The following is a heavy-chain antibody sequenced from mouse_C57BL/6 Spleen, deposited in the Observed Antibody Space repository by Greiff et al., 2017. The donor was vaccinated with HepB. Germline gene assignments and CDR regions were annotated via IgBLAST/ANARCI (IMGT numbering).Heavy chain of an antibody. CDR3: ARRRNYYGSSYVAMDY. CDR2: IDPSDSET. J-gene: IGHJ4*01. D-gene: IGHD1-1*01. Sequence: VQLQQPGAELVRPGSSVKLSCKASGYTFTSYWMHWVKQRPIQGLEWIGNIDPSDSETHYNQKFKDKATLTVDKSSSTAYMQLSSLTSEDSAVYYCARRRNYYGSSYVAMDYWGQGTSVTVSS. CDR1: GYTFTSYW. V-gene: IGHV1-52*01.